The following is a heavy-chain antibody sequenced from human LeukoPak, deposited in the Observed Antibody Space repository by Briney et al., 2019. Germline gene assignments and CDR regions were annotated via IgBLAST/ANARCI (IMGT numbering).Heavy chain of an antibody. D-gene: IGHD1-26*01. CDR2: IIPIFGTA. Sequence: ASVKVSCKASGGTFSSYAISWVRQAPGHGLEWMGGIIPIFGTANYAQKFQGRVTITTDESTSTAYMELSSLRSKDTAVYYCAATSGSYYWFDPWGQGTLVTVSS. J-gene: IGHJ5*02. CDR1: GGTFSSYA. CDR3: AATSGSYYWFDP. V-gene: IGHV1-69*05.